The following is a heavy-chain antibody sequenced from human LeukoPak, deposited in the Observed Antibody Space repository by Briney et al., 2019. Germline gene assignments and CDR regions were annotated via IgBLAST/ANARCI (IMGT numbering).Heavy chain of an antibody. CDR1: GGSISSSSYY. Sequence: KPSETLSLTCTVSGGSISSSSYYWGWIRQPPGKGLEWIGSIYYSGSTYYNPSLKSRVTISVDTSKNQFSLKLSSVTAADTAVYYCAGSSGYSSSWYVRGIGYWGQGTLVTVSS. J-gene: IGHJ4*02. V-gene: IGHV4-39*07. CDR3: AGSSGYSSSWYVRGIGY. CDR2: IYYSGST. D-gene: IGHD6-13*01.